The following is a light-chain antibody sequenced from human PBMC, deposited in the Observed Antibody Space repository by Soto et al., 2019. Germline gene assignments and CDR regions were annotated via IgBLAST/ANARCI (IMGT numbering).Light chain of an antibody. Sequence: QAVLPQPGSVSGSRGQSVTISCTGTSSDVGDYNYVSWYQQHPGKAPKLIIFDVTKRPSGVPDRFSGSKSGNTASLTISGLQAEDEADYYCCLYAGSYTYVFATGTQVTVL. CDR1: SSDVGDYNY. V-gene: IGLV2-11*01. CDR3: CLYAGSYTYV. J-gene: IGLJ1*01. CDR2: DVT.